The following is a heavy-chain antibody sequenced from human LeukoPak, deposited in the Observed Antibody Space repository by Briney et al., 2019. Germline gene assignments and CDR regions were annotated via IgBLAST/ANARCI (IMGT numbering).Heavy chain of an antibody. CDR2: IVPSGGST. Sequence: ASVKVSCKASGYTFTIDHMHLVRHAPGQGLELMGIIVPSGGSTSYTQKLQGRVTMTRDTSTSTVYMELTSLRSAHTAVYYCARDSTNWSFDYWGQGTLVTVSS. D-gene: IGHD6-13*01. V-gene: IGHV1-46*01. J-gene: IGHJ4*02. CDR3: ARDSTNWSFDY. CDR1: GYTFTIDH.